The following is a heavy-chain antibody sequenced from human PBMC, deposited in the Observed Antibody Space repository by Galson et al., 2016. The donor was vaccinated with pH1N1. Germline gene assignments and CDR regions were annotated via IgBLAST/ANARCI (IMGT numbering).Heavy chain of an antibody. V-gene: IGHV2-5*01. CDR1: GFSLTTSGVG. J-gene: IGHJ4*02. D-gene: IGHD4-17*01. Sequence: PALVKPTQTLTLTCTFSGFSLTTSGVGVGWIRQPPGKALEWLALIYWHDDKRCSPSLKSRLTITKDTSKNQVVLTLTNMDPVATATYYCAHGPYGDYVGYFDYWGQGTLVTVSS. CDR3: AHGPYGDYVGYFDY. CDR2: IYWHDDK.